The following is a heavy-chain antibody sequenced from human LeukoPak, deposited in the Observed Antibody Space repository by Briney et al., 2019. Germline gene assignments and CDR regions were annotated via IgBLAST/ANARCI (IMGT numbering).Heavy chain of an antibody. CDR2: IYYSGST. D-gene: IGHD3-9*01. Sequence: SETLSLTCAVSGGSISSGGYSWSWIRQPPGKGLEWIGYIYYSGSTYYNPSLKSRVTISVDTSKNQLSLKLSSVTAADTAVYYCARYDILTGYWYPGYMDVWGKGTTVTISS. CDR1: GGSISSGGYS. V-gene: IGHV4-30-4*07. CDR3: ARYDILTGYWYPGYMDV. J-gene: IGHJ6*03.